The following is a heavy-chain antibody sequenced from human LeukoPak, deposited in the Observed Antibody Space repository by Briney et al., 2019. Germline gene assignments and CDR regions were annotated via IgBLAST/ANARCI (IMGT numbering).Heavy chain of an antibody. CDR1: GDSVSSNSAA. CDR3: ARQNNTYHHYNLGWFDP. V-gene: IGHV6-1*01. D-gene: IGHD5-24*01. J-gene: IGHJ5*02. Sequence: SQTLSLTCAISGDSVSSNSAAWNWIRQSPSRGLEWLGRTYYRSKWYNDYAVSVKSRITIDPDTSKNQFSLQLSSVTPEDTAVYYCARQNNTYHHYNLGWFDPWGQGTLVTVSS. CDR2: TYYRSKWYN.